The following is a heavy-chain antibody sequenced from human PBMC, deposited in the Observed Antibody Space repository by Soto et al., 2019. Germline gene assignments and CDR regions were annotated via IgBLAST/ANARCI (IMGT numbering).Heavy chain of an antibody. V-gene: IGHV3-23*01. CDR1: GFTFSSYA. CDR2: ISGSGGST. Sequence: GGSLRLSCAASGFTFSSYAMSWVRQAPGKGLEWVSAISGSGGSTYYADSVKGRFTISRDNSKNTLYLQMNSLRAEDTAVYYCAKDRLWDSSGPTAFDYWGQGTLVTVSS. J-gene: IGHJ4*02. D-gene: IGHD6-19*01. CDR3: AKDRLWDSSGPTAFDY.